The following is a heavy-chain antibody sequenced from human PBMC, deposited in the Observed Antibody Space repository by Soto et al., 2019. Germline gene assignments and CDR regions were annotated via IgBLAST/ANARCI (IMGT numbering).Heavy chain of an antibody. CDR3: ARAYDYGVDNYYYGMDV. V-gene: IGHV4-31*03. Sequence: QVQLQESGPGLVKPSQTLSLTCTVSGGSIRSGGYYWSWIRQHPGKGLEWIGYIYYSGSTYYNPSLKSRVTISVDTSKNQFSLKLSSVTAADTAVYYCARAYDYGVDNYYYGMDVWGQGTTVTVSS. CDR1: GGSIRSGGYY. J-gene: IGHJ6*02. D-gene: IGHD4-17*01. CDR2: IYYSGST.